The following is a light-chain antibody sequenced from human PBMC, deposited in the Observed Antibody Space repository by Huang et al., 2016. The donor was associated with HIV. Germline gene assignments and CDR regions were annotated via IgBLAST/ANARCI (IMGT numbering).Light chain of an antibody. J-gene: IGKJ3*01. CDR2: AAA. Sequence: ETVMTQSPVTLSVSPGDRASLSCRSSQIVSSHLAWYQQKPGQAPRLLIYAAATRATGVPARFSGSGPGTELTLTSSTLQSEDSAVYYCQQYNDFRSTFGPGTRVEIK. CDR1: QIVSSH. CDR3: QQYNDFRST. V-gene: IGKV3-15*01.